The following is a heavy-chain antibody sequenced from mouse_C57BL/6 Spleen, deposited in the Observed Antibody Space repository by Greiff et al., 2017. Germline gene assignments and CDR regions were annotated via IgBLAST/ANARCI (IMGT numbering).Heavy chain of an antibody. Sequence: QVQLQQPGTELVKPGASVKLSCKASGYTFTSYWMHWVKQRPGQGLEWIGNINPSNGGTNYNEKFKSKATLTVDKSSSTAYMQLSSLTSEDSAVYYCARGKFIMTVVGGYFDYWGQGTTLTVSS. CDR1: GYTFTSYW. J-gene: IGHJ2*01. CDR2: INPSNGGT. CDR3: ARGKFIMTVVGGYFDY. D-gene: IGHD1-1*01. V-gene: IGHV1-53*01.